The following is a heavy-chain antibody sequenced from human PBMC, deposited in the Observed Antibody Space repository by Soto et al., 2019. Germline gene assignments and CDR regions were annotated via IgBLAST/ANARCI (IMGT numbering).Heavy chain of an antibody. D-gene: IGHD3-9*01. J-gene: IGHJ6*02. CDR1: EFTFSSYE. V-gene: IGHV3-48*03. CDR2: ISSSGSTI. CDR3: AKVADIFYAMDV. Sequence: PGVSLILSCGASEFTFSSYEMNWVRQASGKGLEWVSYISSSGSTIYYADSVKGRFTISRDNSKNTLFLQMNSLRPDDTAVYYCAKVADIFYAMDVWGQGTPVTVSS.